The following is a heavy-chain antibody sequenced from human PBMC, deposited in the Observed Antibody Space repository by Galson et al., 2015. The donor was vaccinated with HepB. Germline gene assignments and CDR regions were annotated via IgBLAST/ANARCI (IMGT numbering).Heavy chain of an antibody. V-gene: IGHV3-7*03. J-gene: IGHJ3*01. Sequence: SLRLSCAASGFTFSSYWMTWVRQAPGKGLEWVANIKHDGSTKYYVDSVKGRFTISRDNTKNSLYLQMSSLRAEDTAVYYCARDCGAGCYGLWGQGTMVTVSS. CDR1: GFTFSSYW. CDR2: IKHDGSTK. CDR3: ARDCGAGCYGL. D-gene: IGHD2-21*01.